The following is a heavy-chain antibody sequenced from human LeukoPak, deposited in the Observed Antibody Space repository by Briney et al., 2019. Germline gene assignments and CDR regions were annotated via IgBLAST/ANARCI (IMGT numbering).Heavy chain of an antibody. J-gene: IGHJ3*02. V-gene: IGHV3-33*01. CDR3: ARDRSGYSDAFDI. Sequence: RTGGSLRLSCAASGFTFSSYGMHWVRQAPGKGLEWVAVIWYDGSNKYYADSVKGRFTISRDNSKNTLYLQMNSLRAEDTAVYYCARDRSGYSDAFDIWGQGTMVTVSS. CDR1: GFTFSSYG. CDR2: IWYDGSNK. D-gene: IGHD6-13*01.